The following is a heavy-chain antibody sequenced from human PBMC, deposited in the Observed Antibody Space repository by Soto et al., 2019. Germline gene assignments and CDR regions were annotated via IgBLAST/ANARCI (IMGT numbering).Heavy chain of an antibody. J-gene: IGHJ5*02. CDR1: GFTFISYS. CDR2: ISSSSSTI. Sequence: PGGSLRLSCAASGFTFISYSMNWVRQAPGKGLEWVSYISSSSSTIYYADSVKGRFTISRGNAKNSLYLQMNSLRDEDTAVYYCARDHSSSSGALDPWGQGTLVTVSS. CDR3: ARDHSSSSGALDP. V-gene: IGHV3-48*02. D-gene: IGHD6-6*01.